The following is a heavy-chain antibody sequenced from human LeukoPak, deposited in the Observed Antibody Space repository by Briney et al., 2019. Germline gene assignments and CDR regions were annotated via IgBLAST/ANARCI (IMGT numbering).Heavy chain of an antibody. J-gene: IGHJ4*02. Sequence: SETLSLTCTVSGDSISTYYWTWIRQPPGKGLEWIGSISYSGSTNYSPSLEGRVTMSVDTSTNQFSLKLRAVTAADTAVYFCARQELSYGSGSHFDYWGQGILVTVSS. CDR1: GDSISTYY. V-gene: IGHV4-59*08. CDR2: ISYSGST. CDR3: ARQELSYGSGSHFDY. D-gene: IGHD3-10*01.